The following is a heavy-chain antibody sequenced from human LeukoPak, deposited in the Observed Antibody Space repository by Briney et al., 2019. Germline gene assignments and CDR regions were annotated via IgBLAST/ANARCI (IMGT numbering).Heavy chain of an antibody. D-gene: IGHD5-24*01. CDR3: ARTRKGRWLDKYYFDY. Sequence: GSLRLSCAASGFTFSSYAMSWVRQPPGKGLEWIGEINHSGSTNYNPSLKSRVTISVDTSKNQFSLKLSSVTAADTAVYYCARTRKGRWLDKYYFDYWGQGTLVTVSS. CDR2: INHSGST. V-gene: IGHV4-34*01. CDR1: GFTFSSYA. J-gene: IGHJ4*02.